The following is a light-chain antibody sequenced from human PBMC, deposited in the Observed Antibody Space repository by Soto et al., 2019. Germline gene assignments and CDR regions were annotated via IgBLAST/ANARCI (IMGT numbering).Light chain of an antibody. CDR1: QGISTY. CDR3: QQSYRTPLT. Sequence: DLQMTQSPSSLSASVGDRVTITCRASQGISTYLNWYQQKPGKAPKLLIYAASSLQSGVPSRFSGSGSGTDFTLTISSLQPEDFATYYCQQSYRTPLTFGQGTKVEIK. CDR2: AAS. J-gene: IGKJ1*01. V-gene: IGKV1-39*01.